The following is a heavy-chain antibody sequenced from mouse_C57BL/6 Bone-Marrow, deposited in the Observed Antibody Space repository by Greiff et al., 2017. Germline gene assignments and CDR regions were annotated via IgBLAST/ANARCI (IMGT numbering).Heavy chain of an antibody. J-gene: IGHJ2*01. CDR2: IHPNSGST. V-gene: IGHV1-64*01. CDR1: GYTFTSYW. Sequence: QVQLQQPGAELVKPGASVKLSCKASGYTFTSYWMHWVKQRPGQGLEWIGMIHPNSGSTNYNEKFKSKATLTVDKSSSTAYMQLSSLTSEDSAVYYCARSGDLDRGFDYWGQGTTLTVSS. CDR3: ARSGDLDRGFDY. D-gene: IGHD3-3*01.